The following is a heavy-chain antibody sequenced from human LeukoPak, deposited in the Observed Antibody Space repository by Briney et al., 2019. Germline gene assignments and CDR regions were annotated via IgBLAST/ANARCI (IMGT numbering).Heavy chain of an antibody. CDR1: GGSISSYY. J-gene: IGHJ3*02. CDR2: IYYSGST. D-gene: IGHD6-6*01. CDR3: ARGSSWVGYAFDI. Sequence: PSETLSLTCTVSGGSISSYYWSWIRQPPGKGLDWIGYIYYSGSTNYNPSLKSRVTISVDTSKNQFSLKLSSVTAADTAVYYCARGSSWVGYAFDIWGQGTMVTVSS. V-gene: IGHV4-59*12.